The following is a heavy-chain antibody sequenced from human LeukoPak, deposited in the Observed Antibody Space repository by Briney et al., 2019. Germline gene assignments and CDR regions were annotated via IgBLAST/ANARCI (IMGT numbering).Heavy chain of an antibody. CDR1: GFTFSSYA. CDR2: ISGSGTT. V-gene: IGHV3-23*01. J-gene: IGHJ4*02. Sequence: RGSLRLSCAASGFTFSSYAMSWVRQAPGKGLEWVSTISGSGTTYYADSVKGRFTISRDNSKNTLYLQMNSLRAEDTAVYYCAKGLIPAYYFDYWGQGTLVTVSS. CDR3: AKGLIPAYYFDY.